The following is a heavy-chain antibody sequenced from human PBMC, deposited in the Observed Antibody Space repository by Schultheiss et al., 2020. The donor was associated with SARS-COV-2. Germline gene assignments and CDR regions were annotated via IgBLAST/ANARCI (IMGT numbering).Heavy chain of an antibody. CDR3: ARDRDYGYDGYGMDV. J-gene: IGHJ6*02. CDR2: ISYDGSNK. D-gene: IGHD4-17*01. CDR1: GFTFSSYA. V-gene: IGHV3-30*01. Sequence: GESLKISCAASGFTFSSYAMHWVRQAPGKGLEWVAVISYDGSNKYYADSVKGRFTISRDNSKNTLYLQMNSLRAEDTAVYYCARDRDYGYDGYGMDVWGQGTTVTVSS.